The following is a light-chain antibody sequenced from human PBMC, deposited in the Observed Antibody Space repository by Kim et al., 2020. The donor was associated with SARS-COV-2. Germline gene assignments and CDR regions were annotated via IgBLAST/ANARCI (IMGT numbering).Light chain of an antibody. CDR3: CSYAGSYTFGV. J-gene: IGLJ2*01. CDR2: DVT. V-gene: IGLV2-11*01. Sequence: QSALTQPRSVSGSPGQSVTISCIGTSSNVGGYNYVSWYQQHPGKAPKVMIYDVTKRPSGVPDRFSGSKSGNTASLTISGLQAEDEADYYCCSYAGSYTFGVFGGGTQLTVL. CDR1: SSNVGGYNY.